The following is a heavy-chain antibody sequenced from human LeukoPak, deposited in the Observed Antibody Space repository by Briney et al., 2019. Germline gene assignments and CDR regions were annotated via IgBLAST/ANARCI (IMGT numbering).Heavy chain of an antibody. CDR2: IYYSGST. J-gene: IGHJ4*02. Sequence: SQTLSLTCIVSGGSISSGGYYWSWIRQHPGKGLEWIGYIYYSGSTYYNPSLKSRVTISVDTSKNQFSLKLSSVTAADTAVYYCARGVDYYDSSGYFDYWGQGTLVTVSS. V-gene: IGHV4-31*03. D-gene: IGHD3-22*01. CDR3: ARGVDYYDSSGYFDY. CDR1: GGSISSGGYY.